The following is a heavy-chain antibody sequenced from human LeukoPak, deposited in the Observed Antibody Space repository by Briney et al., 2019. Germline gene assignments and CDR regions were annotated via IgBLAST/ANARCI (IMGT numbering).Heavy chain of an antibody. J-gene: IGHJ4*02. V-gene: IGHV1-18*04. CDR1: GYTFTGYY. Sequence: ASVKVSCKASGYTFTGYYMHWVRQAPGQGLEWMGGIIPIFGTANYAQKLQGRVTMTTDTSTSTAYVELRSLRSDDTAVYYCARKGSSWRIDYWGQGTLVTVSS. D-gene: IGHD6-13*01. CDR2: IIPIFGTA. CDR3: ARKGSSWRIDY.